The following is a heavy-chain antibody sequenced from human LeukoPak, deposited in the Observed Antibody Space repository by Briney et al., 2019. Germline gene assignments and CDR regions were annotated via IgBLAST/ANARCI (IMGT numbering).Heavy chain of an antibody. V-gene: IGHV3-48*02. CDR2: ISSSSSAI. CDR1: GFTFRSYA. CDR3: ARDPGDY. J-gene: IGHJ4*02. D-gene: IGHD3-10*01. Sequence: PGGSLRLSCTASGFTFRSYAMTWARQAPGKGLEWVSYISSSSSAIFYADSVKGRFTISRDNAKNSLYLQMNSLRDEDTAVYFCARDPGDYWGQGTLVTVSS.